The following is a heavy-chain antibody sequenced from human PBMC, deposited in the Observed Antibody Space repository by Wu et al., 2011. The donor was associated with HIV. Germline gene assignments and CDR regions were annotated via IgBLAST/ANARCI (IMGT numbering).Heavy chain of an antibody. J-gene: IGHJ6*03. CDR1: GYTFGTSD. D-gene: IGHD1-1*01. CDR2: ISAYNGDT. Sequence: QVQLVQSGGEMKKPGASVKVSCKASGYTFGTSDINWVRQAPGHGLEWMGWISAYNGDTYSAQKFQGRITITADKSTSTAYMELSSLTSDDTAVYYCARESEGQRMKGFYYYMAVWGKGTTVTVSS. CDR3: ARESEGQRMKGFYYYMAV. V-gene: IGHV1-18*01.